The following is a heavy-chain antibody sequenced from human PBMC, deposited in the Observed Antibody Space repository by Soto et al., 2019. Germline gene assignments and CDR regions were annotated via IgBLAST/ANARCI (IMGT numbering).Heavy chain of an antibody. J-gene: IGHJ2*01. CDR2: IRSKANSYAT. V-gene: IGHV3-73*02. CDR3: TRIFGDEGYYCDP. CDR1: GFTFSGSA. D-gene: IGHD3-3*01. Sequence: EEQLVESGGGLVQPGGSLKLSCAASGFTFSGSAIHWVRQASGKGLEWVGRIRSKANSYATAYAASVKGRFTISRDDSKNTAYLQMNSLKTQDTAVYYCTRIFGDEGYYCDPWGRGTLVTVSS.